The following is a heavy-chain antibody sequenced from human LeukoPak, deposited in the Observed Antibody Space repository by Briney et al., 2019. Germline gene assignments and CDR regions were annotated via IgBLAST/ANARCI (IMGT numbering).Heavy chain of an antibody. D-gene: IGHD5-24*01. V-gene: IGHV4-59*08. CDR3: ARTRRWLQSSTPFDY. CDR2: IYYSGST. Sequence: SETLSLTCTVSGGSISSYYWSWIRQPPGKGLEWIGYIYYSGSTNYNPSLKSRVTISVDTSKNQFSLKLSSVTAADTAVYYCARTRRWLQSSTPFDYWGQGTLVTVSS. J-gene: IGHJ4*02. CDR1: GGSISSYY.